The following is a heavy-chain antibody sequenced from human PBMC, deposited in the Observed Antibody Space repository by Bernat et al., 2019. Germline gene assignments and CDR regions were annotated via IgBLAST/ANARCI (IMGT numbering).Heavy chain of an antibody. CDR1: GFTFSSYA. J-gene: IGHJ4*02. CDR2: ISYDGSNK. CDR3: AGVEQQLGAEGNFDY. Sequence: QVQLVESGGGVVQPGRSLRLSCAASGFTFSSYAMHWVRQAPGKGLEWVAVISYDGSNKYYADSVKGRFTISRDNSKNTLYLQMNSLRAEDTAVYYCAGVEQQLGAEGNFDYWGQGTLVTVSS. V-gene: IGHV3-30*01. D-gene: IGHD6-13*01.